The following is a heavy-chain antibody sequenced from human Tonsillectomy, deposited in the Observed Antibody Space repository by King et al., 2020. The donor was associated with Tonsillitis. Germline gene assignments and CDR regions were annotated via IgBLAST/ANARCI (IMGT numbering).Heavy chain of an antibody. D-gene: IGHD5-12*01. Sequence: VQLVESGGGLVQPGGSLKLSCAASGFTFSGSAMHWVRQASGKGLEWVGRIRTKANSYATAYAASVKGRFTISRDDLKNTAYLQMSSLKTEDAAVYYCTTVYIVAHDAFDMWGQGTMVTVSS. V-gene: IGHV3-73*01. J-gene: IGHJ3*02. CDR3: TTVYIVAHDAFDM. CDR1: GFTFSGSA. CDR2: IRTKANSYAT.